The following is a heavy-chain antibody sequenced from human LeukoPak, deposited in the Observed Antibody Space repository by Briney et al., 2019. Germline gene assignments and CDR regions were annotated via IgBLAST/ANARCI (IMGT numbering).Heavy chain of an antibody. Sequence: SQTLSLTCTVSGGSISSGGYYWSWIRQHPGKGLEWIGYIYYSGSTYYNPSLKSRVTISVDTSKNQFSLKLSSVTAADTAVYYCARAQVDYNNGPGSQGYYSYGMDVWGQGTTVTVSS. D-gene: IGHD4-11*01. J-gene: IGHJ6*02. CDR3: ARAQVDYNNGPGSQGYYSYGMDV. CDR2: IYYSGST. CDR1: GGSISSGGYY. V-gene: IGHV4-31*03.